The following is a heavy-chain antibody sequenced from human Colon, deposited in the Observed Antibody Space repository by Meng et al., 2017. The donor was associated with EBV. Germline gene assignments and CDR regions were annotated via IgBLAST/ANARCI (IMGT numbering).Heavy chain of an antibody. J-gene: IGHJ5*02. D-gene: IGHD3-10*01. CDR1: GDSVATGRYY. CDR3: ARVSGRSFDP. V-gene: IGHV4-61*01. CDR2: IYYIGGT. Sequence: QGQLQESGPGFVKPSETLSLTCTVSGDSVATGRYYWSWIRQPPGKGLEWIAYIYYIGGTNYNPSLKSRLTISLDTSKNQFSLSLRSVTAADTAVYYCARVSGRSFDPWGQGTLVTVSS.